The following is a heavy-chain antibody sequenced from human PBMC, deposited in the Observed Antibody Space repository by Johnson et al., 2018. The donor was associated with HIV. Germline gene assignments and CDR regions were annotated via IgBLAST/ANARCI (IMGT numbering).Heavy chain of an antibody. CDR3: ARNGLIPAAKGVAFDI. J-gene: IGHJ3*02. CDR1: GLTFSDYD. Sequence: VESGGGLVKPGGSLRLSCAASGLTFSDYDMSWIRQAPGKGLEWVSYISSSGSTIYYAYSVEGRFTISRDNAKNSLYLQMNSLRAEDTAVYYCARNGLIPAAKGVAFDIWGQGTTVTVSS. CDR2: ISSSGSTI. V-gene: IGHV3-11*04. D-gene: IGHD2-2*01.